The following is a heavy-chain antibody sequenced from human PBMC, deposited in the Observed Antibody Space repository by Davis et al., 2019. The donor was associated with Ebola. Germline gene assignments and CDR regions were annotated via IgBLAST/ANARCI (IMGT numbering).Heavy chain of an antibody. V-gene: IGHV5-51*01. CDR1: EYNFITYW. CDR3: ARRDGSGGTYYYGMDV. J-gene: IGHJ6*02. CDR2: IYPADSDT. D-gene: IGHD3-10*01. Sequence: PGGSLRLSCKGSEYNFITYWIGWVRQIPGKGLEWMGIIYPADSDTRYSPSFQGQVTISADKSISTAYLQWSSLKASDTAMYYCARRDGSGGTYYYGMDVWGQGTTVTVSS.